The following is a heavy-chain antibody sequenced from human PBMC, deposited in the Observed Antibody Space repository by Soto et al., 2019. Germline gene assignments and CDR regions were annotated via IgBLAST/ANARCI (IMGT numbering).Heavy chain of an antibody. V-gene: IGHV2-5*01. D-gene: IGHD3-10*01. CDR2: IYWNGDK. J-gene: IGHJ4*02. CDR3: VHRSITMPFGY. Sequence: SGPTLVNPTQTLTLTCTFSGFSLSTSGVGVGWIRQPPGKALEWLALIYWNGDKRYSPSLKIRLIITKDTSKNQVVLTMTDMDTVDTDTYYCVHRSITMPFGYWGQGSLVTVSS. CDR1: GFSLSTSGVG.